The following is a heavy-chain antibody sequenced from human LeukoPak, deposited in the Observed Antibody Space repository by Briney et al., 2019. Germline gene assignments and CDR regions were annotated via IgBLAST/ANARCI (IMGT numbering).Heavy chain of an antibody. CDR2: TYYRSKWYN. J-gene: IGHJ4*02. CDR1: GDSVSGDSVA. CDR3: ARDWRGYSYDC. V-gene: IGHV6-1*01. Sequence: SQTLSLTCAISGDSVSGDSVAWNWIRQSPSRGLEWLGRTYYRSKWYNDYAASVKSRLSINPDTSKNQFSLHLNSVTPEDTAIYYCARDWRGYSYDCWGQGTLVTVSS.